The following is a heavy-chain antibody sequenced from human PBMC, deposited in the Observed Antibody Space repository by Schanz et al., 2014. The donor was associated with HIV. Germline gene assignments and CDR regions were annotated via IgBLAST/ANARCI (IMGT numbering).Heavy chain of an antibody. Sequence: EVQLLESGGGLVQPGGSLRLTCAASGFTFSSYAMTWVRQAPGKGLDWVSGITGSGVSTYYADSVKGRFTIFRDNSKNTLYLQMNSLRAEDTAVYYCAKVVRFAMVTAPYYFDSWGQGTLVTVSS. CDR1: GFTFSSYA. V-gene: IGHV3-23*01. CDR3: AKVVRFAMVTAPYYFDS. CDR2: ITGSGVST. J-gene: IGHJ4*02. D-gene: IGHD2-15*01.